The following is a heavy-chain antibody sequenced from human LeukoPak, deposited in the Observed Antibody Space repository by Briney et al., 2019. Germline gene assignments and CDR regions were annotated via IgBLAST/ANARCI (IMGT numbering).Heavy chain of an antibody. CDR2: ISSSSYI. V-gene: IGHV3-21*01. J-gene: IGHJ4*02. D-gene: IGHD3-22*01. CDR1: GFTFSSYS. CDR3: AREDSSMNYYDSSGYYYYFDY. Sequence: GGSLRLSCAASGFTFSSYSMNWVRQAPGKGLEWVSSISSSSYIYYADSVKGRFTISRDNAKNSLYLQMNSLRAEDTAVYYCAREDSSMNYYDSSGYYYYFDYWGQGTLVTVSS.